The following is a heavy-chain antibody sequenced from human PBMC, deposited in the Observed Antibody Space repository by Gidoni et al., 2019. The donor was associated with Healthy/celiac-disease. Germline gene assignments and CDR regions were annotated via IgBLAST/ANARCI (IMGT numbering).Heavy chain of an antibody. CDR1: GITFSSYA. J-gene: IGHJ3*02. CDR2: ISGRGGST. CDR3: AKDSEGLREIAFDI. V-gene: IGHV3-23*01. Sequence: EVPLLDSGGGLVQPGGALGLSRAAPGITFSSYAMSWVRQAPGKGLEWVSAISGRGGSTYYADSVKGRFTISRDNSKNTLYLQRNSLRAEDTAVYSCAKDSEGLREIAFDIWGQGTMVTVSS. D-gene: IGHD5-12*01.